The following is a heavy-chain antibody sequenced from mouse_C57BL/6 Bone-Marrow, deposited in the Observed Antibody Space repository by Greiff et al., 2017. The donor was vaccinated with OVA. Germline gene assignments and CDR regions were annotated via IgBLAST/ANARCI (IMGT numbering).Heavy chain of an antibody. CDR3: ARGRLRAWFAY. CDR2: ISSGSSTI. Sequence: EVQLVESGGGLVKPGGSLKLSCAASGFTFSDYGMHWVRQAPEKGLEWVAYISSGSSTIYYADTVKGRFTISRDNAKNTLFLQMTSLRSEDTAMYYCARGRLRAWFAYWGQGTLVTVSA. J-gene: IGHJ3*01. V-gene: IGHV5-17*01. D-gene: IGHD2-2*01. CDR1: GFTFSDYG.